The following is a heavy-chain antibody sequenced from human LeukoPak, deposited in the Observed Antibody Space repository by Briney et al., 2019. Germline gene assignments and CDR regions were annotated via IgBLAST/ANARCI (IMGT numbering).Heavy chain of an antibody. CDR2: IIPILGIA. CDR3: ARESIAAGFRWFDP. J-gene: IGHJ5*02. D-gene: IGHD6-6*01. CDR1: GGTFSSYA. V-gene: IGHV1-69*04. Sequence: SVKVSCKASGGTFSSYAISWVRQAPGQGLEWMGRIIPILGIANYAQKFQGRVTITTDESTSTAYMELSSLRSEDTAVYYCARESIAAGFRWFDPWGQGTLVTVSS.